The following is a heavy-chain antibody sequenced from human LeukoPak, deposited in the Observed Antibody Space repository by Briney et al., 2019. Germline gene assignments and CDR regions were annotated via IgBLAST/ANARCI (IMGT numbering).Heavy chain of an antibody. D-gene: IGHD3-16*01. CDR1: GFTFSSYW. CDR2: ISGSGGNT. J-gene: IGHJ5*02. CDR3: AKDDNYIRFLS. V-gene: IGHV3-23*01. Sequence: GGSLRLSCAASGFTFSSYWMNWVRQAPGKGLEWVSGISGSGGNTYYADSVKGRFTISRDNSKNTLYLQMNSLRAEDTAVYYCAKDDNYIRFLSWGQGTLVTVSS.